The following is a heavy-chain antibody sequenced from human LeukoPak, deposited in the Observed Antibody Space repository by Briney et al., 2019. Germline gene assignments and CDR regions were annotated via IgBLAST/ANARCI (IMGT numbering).Heavy chain of an antibody. CDR2: ISAYNGYT. D-gene: IGHD6-19*01. Sequence: ASVKVSCKATGYTVTSYGISWVRQAPGQGPEWMGWISAYNGYTNYAQKFQGRVTMTTDTSTNTAYMELRGLRSDDTAVYYCARNGSGWYFLDYWGQGTLVTVSS. J-gene: IGHJ4*02. CDR1: GYTVTSYG. CDR3: ARNGSGWYFLDY. V-gene: IGHV1-18*01.